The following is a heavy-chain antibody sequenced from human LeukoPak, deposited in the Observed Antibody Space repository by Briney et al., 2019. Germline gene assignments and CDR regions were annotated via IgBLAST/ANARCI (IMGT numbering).Heavy chain of an antibody. J-gene: IGHJ4*02. CDR1: GFTFTNYA. Sequence: PGGSLRLSCAASGFTFTNYAMHWVRQTPGKGLEWVALISSDGSKNIYADPVKGRFTVSRDNSKNTLYLQMNSLRAEDTAVYYCAKFKGHYGDSEYYFDYWGQGTLVTVSS. V-gene: IGHV3-30*18. D-gene: IGHD3-10*01. CDR3: AKFKGHYGDSEYYFDY. CDR2: ISSDGSKN.